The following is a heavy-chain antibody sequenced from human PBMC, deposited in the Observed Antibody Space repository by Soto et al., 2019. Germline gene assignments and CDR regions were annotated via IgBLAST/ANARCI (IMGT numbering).Heavy chain of an antibody. D-gene: IGHD6-6*01. J-gene: IGHJ6*02. CDR1: GFTFSNAW. V-gene: IGHV3-48*02. CDR2: ISSGSRTT. CDR3: VRDRGYSSSHYYYYYYGMDV. Sequence: PGGSLRLSCVASGFTFSNAWMSWVRQAPGKGLEWVSYISSGSRTTYYADSVKGRFTIARDNAKNSLYLQMNSLRDEDTAVYYCVRDRGYSSSHYYYYYYGMDVWGQGTTVTVSS.